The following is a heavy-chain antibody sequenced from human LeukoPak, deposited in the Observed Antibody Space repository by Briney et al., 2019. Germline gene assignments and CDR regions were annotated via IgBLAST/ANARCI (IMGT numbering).Heavy chain of an antibody. D-gene: IGHD3-10*01. CDR2: ISHSGST. V-gene: IGHV4-34*01. CDR3: ARRLTFRGFGELFGWFDP. Sequence: SETLSLTCNVSGASMSSNYWSWIRQPPGEGLEWIGEISHSGSTNYNPSLKSRVTISVDTSKNQFSLKLSSVTAADTAVYYCARRLTFRGFGELFGWFDPWGQGTLVTVSS. CDR1: GASMSSNY. J-gene: IGHJ5*02.